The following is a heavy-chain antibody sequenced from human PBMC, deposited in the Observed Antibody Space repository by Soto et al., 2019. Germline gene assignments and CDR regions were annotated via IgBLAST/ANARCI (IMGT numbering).Heavy chain of an antibody. CDR2: ISAYNGNT. J-gene: IGHJ6*02. Sequence: GASVKVSCKASGYTFTSYGISWVRQAPGQGLEWMGWISAYNGNTNYAQKLQGRVTVTTDTSTSTAYMELRSLRSDDTAVYYCARDTRINTQILRGYYYGMDVWGQGTTVTVSS. V-gene: IGHV1-18*01. CDR1: GYTFTSYG. CDR3: ARDTRINTQILRGYYYGMDV. D-gene: IGHD2-2*01.